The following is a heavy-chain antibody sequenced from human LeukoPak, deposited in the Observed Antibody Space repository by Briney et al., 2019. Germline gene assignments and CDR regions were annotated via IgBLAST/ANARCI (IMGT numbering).Heavy chain of an antibody. V-gene: IGHV4-39*01. D-gene: IGHD3-3*01. CDR1: GGSISSGTYY. CDR3: ARHSLDRITIFGVVIGLDRFDP. Sequence: SETLSLTCTVSGGSISSGTYYWGWIRQPPGKGLEWIGSIHNSGTTYYNPSLKSRVTISVDTSKNQFSLKLSSVTAADTPVYYCARHSLDRITIFGVVIGLDRFDPWGQGTLVTVSS. J-gene: IGHJ5*02. CDR2: IHNSGTT.